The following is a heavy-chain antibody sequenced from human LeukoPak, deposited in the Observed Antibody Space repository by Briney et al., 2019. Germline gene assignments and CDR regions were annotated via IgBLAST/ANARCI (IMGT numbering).Heavy chain of an antibody. CDR2: VYTSGST. D-gene: IGHD3-22*01. CDR3: ARDVSSGYYYGANWFDP. V-gene: IGHV4-4*07. Sequence: SETLSLTCTVSGGSISSYYWSWIRQPAGKGLEWIGRVYTSGSTNYNPALKSRVTMSVDTSKNQFSLKLSSVTAADTAVYYCARDVSSGYYYGANWFDPWVQGTLVTVSS. CDR1: GGSISSYY. J-gene: IGHJ5*02.